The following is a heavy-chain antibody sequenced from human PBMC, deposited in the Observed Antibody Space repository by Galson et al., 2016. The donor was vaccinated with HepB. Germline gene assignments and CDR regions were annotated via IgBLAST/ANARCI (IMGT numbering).Heavy chain of an antibody. CDR1: GFTFSNYA. V-gene: IGHV3-23*01. Sequence: SLRLSCAASGFTFSNYAMTWVRQAPGKGLEWVSSISGSGGSTYYADSVKGRFTISRDNSKNTVYLQMNSLRAEDTALYYCAKDSPYSSGWSTYWGQGTLVTVSS. D-gene: IGHD6-19*01. CDR2: ISGSGGST. CDR3: AKDSPYSSGWSTY. J-gene: IGHJ4*02.